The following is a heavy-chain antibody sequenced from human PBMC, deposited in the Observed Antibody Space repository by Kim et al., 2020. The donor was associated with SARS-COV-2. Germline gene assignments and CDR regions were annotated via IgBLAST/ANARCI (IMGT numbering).Heavy chain of an antibody. CDR3: ARDLGGRSSSWYDY. V-gene: IGHV6-1*01. J-gene: IGHJ4*02. D-gene: IGHD6-13*01. Sequence: AVNVTSRNTINPDTSKNQFSLQLNSVTPEDTAVYYCARDLGGRSSSWYDYWGQGTLVTVSS.